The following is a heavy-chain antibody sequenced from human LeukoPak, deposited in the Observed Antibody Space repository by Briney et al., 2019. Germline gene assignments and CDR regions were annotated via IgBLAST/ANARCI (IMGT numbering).Heavy chain of an antibody. D-gene: IGHD6-19*01. CDR1: GGSISSYY. Sequence: SETLSLTCTVSGGSISSYYWSWIRQPAGKGLEWIGRIYNSGSTNYNPSLKRRVNISVDTSKNQFSLKLSSVAAADTAVYYCARSRAAVAGTMYYWGQGTLVTVSS. CDR3: ARSRAAVAGTMYY. J-gene: IGHJ4*02. V-gene: IGHV4-4*07. CDR2: IYNSGST.